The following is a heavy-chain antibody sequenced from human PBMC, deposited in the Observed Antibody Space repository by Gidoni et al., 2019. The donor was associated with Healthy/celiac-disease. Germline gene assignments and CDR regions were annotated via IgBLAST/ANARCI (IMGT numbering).Heavy chain of an antibody. D-gene: IGHD5-12*01. V-gene: IGHV1-46*03. CDR2: INPSGGST. CDR1: GYPFPSYY. CDR3: ARAGYNHEIDY. Sequence: QVQLVQSGAEVKKPGASVKVSCKASGYPFPSYYMPWVRQAPGKGLEWMGRINPSGGSTSYAQKFQGRVTMTRDTSTSTVYMELSSLRSEDTAVYYCARAGYNHEIDYWGQGTLVTVSS. J-gene: IGHJ4*02.